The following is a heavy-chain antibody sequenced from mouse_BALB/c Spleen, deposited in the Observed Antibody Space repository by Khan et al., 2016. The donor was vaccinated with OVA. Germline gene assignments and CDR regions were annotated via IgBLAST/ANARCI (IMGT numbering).Heavy chain of an antibody. Sequence: EVQLQESGPGLVKPSQSLSLTCTVTGYSITSGYGWNWIRQFPGNNLEWMGYKSYSGSTNSNPSLKSRISITRDTSKNQFFLQLNSVTTEDTATYYCARTARIKYWGQGTTLTVSS. CDR1: GYSITSGYG. CDR3: ARTARIKY. V-gene: IGHV3-2*02. D-gene: IGHD1-2*01. J-gene: IGHJ2*01. CDR2: KSYSGST.